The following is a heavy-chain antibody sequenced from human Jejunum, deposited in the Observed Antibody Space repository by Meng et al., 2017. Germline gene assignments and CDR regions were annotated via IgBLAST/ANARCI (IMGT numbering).Heavy chain of an antibody. CDR2: MSPENGNT. V-gene: IGHV1-8*01. CDR1: GYTFSSLH. D-gene: IGHD7-27*01. CDR3: ARGVNAGVDY. J-gene: IGHJ4*02. Sequence: GQLGQLGARVKPPGASVKVSCKASGYTFSSLHINWVRQATGQGPEWMGWMSPENGNTAYAQKFQGRVTMTRDTSVSTAYMELSGLTSDDSGVYYCARGVNAGVDYWGQGTLVTVSS.